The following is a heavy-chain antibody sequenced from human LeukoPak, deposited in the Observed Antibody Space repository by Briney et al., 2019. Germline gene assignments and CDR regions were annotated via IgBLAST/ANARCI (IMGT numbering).Heavy chain of an antibody. V-gene: IGHV3-11*04. CDR3: ARGLEWFHIYRQAAFDV. J-gene: IGHJ3*01. Sequence: GGSLRLSCVASGFTFSDYYMTWIRQAPGKGLEWVSYISSSDGIIYYADSVRGRFTISRDNAKNSLYLHMDNLRAEDTAVYYCARGLEWFHIYRQAAFDVWGQGTMVTVSS. CDR1: GFTFSDYY. CDR2: ISSSDGII. D-gene: IGHD3-3*01.